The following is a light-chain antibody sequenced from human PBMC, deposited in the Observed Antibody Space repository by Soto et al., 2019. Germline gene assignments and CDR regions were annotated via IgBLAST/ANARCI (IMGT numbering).Light chain of an antibody. CDR3: QQYGSPPQT. J-gene: IGKJ1*01. V-gene: IGKV3-20*01. CDR1: QSVSSSY. CDR2: GAS. Sequence: ESVLTLYTETLSFSPGERATLSCRASQSVSSSYLAWYQQKPGQAPRLLIYGASSRATGIPDRFSGSGSGTDFTLTISRLEPEDFAVYYCQQYGSPPQTFGQGAKVDIK.